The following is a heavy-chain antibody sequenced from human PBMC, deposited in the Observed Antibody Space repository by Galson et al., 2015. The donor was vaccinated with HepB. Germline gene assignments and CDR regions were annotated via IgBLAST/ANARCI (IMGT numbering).Heavy chain of an antibody. CDR2: ITPIFGTA. CDR1: GGTFSTYA. J-gene: IGHJ3*02. V-gene: IGHV1-69*13. CDR3: AREREGSSSWSRGAFDI. D-gene: IGHD6-13*01. Sequence: SVKVSCKASGGTFSTYAISWVRQAPGQGLEWMGGITPIFGTANYAQKFQGRVTITADESTSTAYMELSSLRSEDTAVYYCAREREGSSSWSRGAFDIWGQGTMVTVSS.